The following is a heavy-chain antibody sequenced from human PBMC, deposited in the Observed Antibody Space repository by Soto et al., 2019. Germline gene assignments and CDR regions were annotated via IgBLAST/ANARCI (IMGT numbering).Heavy chain of an antibody. CDR2: ISLGSNSI. CDR1: GFTFSRYG. CDR3: ARVKDGGAYSHLDY. Sequence: PGGSLRLSCAASGFTFSRYGMTWVRQAPGKGLEWVSYISLGSNSIYYADSVKGRFTTSRDNGKNSLFLQMNGLRDEDAALYFCARVKDGGAYSHLDYWGQGTLVTVSS. J-gene: IGHJ4*02. D-gene: IGHD2-15*01. V-gene: IGHV3-48*02.